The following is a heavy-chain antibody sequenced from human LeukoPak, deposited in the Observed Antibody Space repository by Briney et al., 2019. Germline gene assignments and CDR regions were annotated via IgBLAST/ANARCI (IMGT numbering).Heavy chain of an antibody. CDR3: AREDSSCWYPNWFDP. Sequence: ASVNVSFTSSVYTVTSYGSNWVRQAPEQGVKWLGWISAYNGNTNYTQKLQGKLTMTTDTSTSTAYMELRSLRSHDTAVYYCAREDSSCWYPNWFDPWGKGTLVTVSS. V-gene: IGHV1-18*01. J-gene: IGHJ5*02. CDR2: ISAYNGNT. CDR1: VYTVTSYG. D-gene: IGHD6-19*01.